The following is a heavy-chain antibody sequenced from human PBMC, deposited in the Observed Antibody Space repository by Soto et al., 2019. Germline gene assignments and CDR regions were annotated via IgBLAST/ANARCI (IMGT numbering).Heavy chain of an antibody. V-gene: IGHV4-39*01. CDR1: GDSINNRSYY. CDR2: TYYSGST. CDR3: ARQRTSVVTQAYFDS. J-gene: IGHJ4*02. Sequence: SETLSLTCTVTGDSINNRSYYWGWIRQPPGKGLEWIGSTYYSGSTYNNPSLKSRASMSVDTSKNQFSLKLRSVTAADTALYYCARQRTSVVTQAYFDSWGQGSLVTVSS. D-gene: IGHD2-21*02.